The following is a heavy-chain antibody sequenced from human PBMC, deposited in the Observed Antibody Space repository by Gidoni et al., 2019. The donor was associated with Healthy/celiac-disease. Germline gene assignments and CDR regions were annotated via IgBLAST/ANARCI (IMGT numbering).Heavy chain of an antibody. V-gene: IGHV3-15*01. J-gene: IGHJ4*02. CDR2: IKSMTDGGTT. CDR1: GFTFRNTW. D-gene: IGHD2-15*01. Sequence: EVQLVESGGGLVKPGGSLRLSCAASGFTFRNTWMSLVRQAPGKGLEWVGRIKSMTDGGTTDYAAPVKGRFTISRDDSKNTLYLQMNSLKTEDTAVYYCTTGLGYCSGGSCYSTDYWGQGTLVTVSS. CDR3: TTGLGYCSGGSCYSTDY.